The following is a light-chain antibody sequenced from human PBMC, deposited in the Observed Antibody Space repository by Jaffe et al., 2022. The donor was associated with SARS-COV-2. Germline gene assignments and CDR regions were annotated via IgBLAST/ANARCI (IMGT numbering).Light chain of an antibody. CDR1: QSVSSSY. V-gene: IGKV3-20*01. CDR3: QQYGISPWT. CDR2: GAS. J-gene: IGKJ1*01. Sequence: EIVLTQSPGTLSLSPGERATLSCRASQSVSSSYLAWYQQKPGQAPRLLIYGASTRATGISVRFSGSGSGTDFTLTISRLEPEDFAVYYCQQYGISPWTFGQGTKVEIK.